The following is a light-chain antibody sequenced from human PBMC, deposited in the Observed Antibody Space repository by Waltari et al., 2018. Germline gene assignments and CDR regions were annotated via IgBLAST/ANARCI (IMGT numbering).Light chain of an antibody. CDR1: QRIGVY. J-gene: IGKJ2*01. V-gene: IGKV1-39*01. CDR2: GAS. Sequence: DIQMPQSPSSLSASVGDRVTITCRASQRIGVYLNWYRHKPGQAPTLLIFGASNLQGGVPSRFTGGGSGTEFTLTIMSLQPEDFATYYCQQSHGTPYTFGQGTKVE. CDR3: QQSHGTPYT.